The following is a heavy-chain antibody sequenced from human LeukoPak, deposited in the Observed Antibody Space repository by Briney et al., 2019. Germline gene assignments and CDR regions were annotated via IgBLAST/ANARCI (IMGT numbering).Heavy chain of an antibody. Sequence: PGGSLRLSCAASGFTFGSYSMNWVRQAPGKGLEWVSSISSSSSYIYYADSVKGRFTISRDNSKNMVHLQMNSLTGEDTALYYCVRRGDASSGWGDHDFWGQGALVTVSS. V-gene: IGHV3-21*04. J-gene: IGHJ4*02. CDR3: VRRGDASSGWGDHDF. CDR2: ISSSSSYI. D-gene: IGHD6-19*01. CDR1: GFTFGSYS.